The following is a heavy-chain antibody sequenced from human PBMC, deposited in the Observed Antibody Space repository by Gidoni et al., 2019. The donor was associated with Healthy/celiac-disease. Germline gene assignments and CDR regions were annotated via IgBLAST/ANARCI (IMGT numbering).Heavy chain of an antibody. V-gene: IGHV3-23*04. CDR3: AKDPVGSGYFFDY. D-gene: IGHD5-12*01. Sequence: EVQLVESVGGLVQPGGSLRLSCAAHGFTFSSYAMSWVRQAPGKGLGWVSAISGSGGSTYYADSVKGRFTISRDNSKNTLYLQMNSLRAEDTAVYYCAKDPVGSGYFFDYWGQGTLVTVSS. CDR1: GFTFSSYA. CDR2: ISGSGGST. J-gene: IGHJ4*02.